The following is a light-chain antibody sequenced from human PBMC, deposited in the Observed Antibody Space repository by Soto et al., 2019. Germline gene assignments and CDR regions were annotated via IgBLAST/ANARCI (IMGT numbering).Light chain of an antibody. CDR3: QSYDSSHVV. V-gene: IGLV1-40*01. Sequence: QSVLTQPPSVSGAPGQRVTISCTGSSSNIGAGYDVHWYQQLPGTAPKLLIYGNSNRPSGVPDRFFGSKSGTSASLAITGLQAEDEADYYCQSYDSSHVVFGGGTQLTVL. CDR1: SSNIGAGYD. J-gene: IGLJ2*01. CDR2: GNS.